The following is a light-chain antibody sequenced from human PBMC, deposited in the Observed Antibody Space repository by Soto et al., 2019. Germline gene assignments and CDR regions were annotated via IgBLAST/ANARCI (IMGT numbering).Light chain of an antibody. J-gene: IGLJ3*02. Sequence: QSALTQPASVSGSPGQSITISCTGASSDVGSYNLVSWYQHHPGKVPKVMIYEGSKRPAGVSNRFSGSKSGNTASLTISGLQADDEADYHCCSYAGSSSWVFGGGTKVTVL. CDR1: SSDVGSYNL. CDR2: EGS. V-gene: IGLV2-23*01. CDR3: CSYAGSSSWV.